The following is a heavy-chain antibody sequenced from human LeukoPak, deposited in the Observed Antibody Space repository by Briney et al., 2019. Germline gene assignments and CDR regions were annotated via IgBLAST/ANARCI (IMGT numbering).Heavy chain of an antibody. CDR2: ISWNSGCI. J-gene: IGHJ6*03. CDR3: AKDRGGYYGSYMDV. D-gene: IGHD3-3*01. Sequence: PGGSLRLSCAASGFTFDDYAMHWVRQAPGKGLEWVSGISWNSGCIGYADSVKGRFTLSRDNAKNSLYLQMNSLRAEDTALYYCAKDRGGYYGSYMDVWGKGTTVTVSS. CDR1: GFTFDDYA. V-gene: IGHV3-9*01.